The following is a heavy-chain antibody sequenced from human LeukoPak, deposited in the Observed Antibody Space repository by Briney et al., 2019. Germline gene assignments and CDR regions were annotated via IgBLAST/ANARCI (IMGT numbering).Heavy chain of an antibody. J-gene: IGHJ4*02. CDR1: GYTFTSNY. Sequence: ASVKVSCKAFGYTFTSNYMHWVRQAPGQGPEWMGVISPSGGLTTYAQKFQGRVTLTRDMSTSTDYLELSSLRSEDTAVYYCARRYLYYFDYWGQGTLVTVSS. V-gene: IGHV1-46*01. CDR3: ARRYLYYFDY. CDR2: ISPSGGLT. D-gene: IGHD1-14*01.